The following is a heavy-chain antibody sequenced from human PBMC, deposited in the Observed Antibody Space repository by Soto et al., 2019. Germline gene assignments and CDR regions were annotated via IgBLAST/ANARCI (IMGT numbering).Heavy chain of an antibody. Sequence: SETLSLTCTVSGGCISSYYWSWIRQPPGKGLEWIGYIYYSGSTNYNPSLKSRVTISVDTSKNQFSLKLSSVTAADTAVYYCERHYGGTLDYWGQGTLVTVPS. J-gene: IGHJ4*02. V-gene: IGHV4-59*08. D-gene: IGHD4-17*01. CDR2: IYYSGST. CDR3: ERHYGGTLDY. CDR1: GGCISSYY.